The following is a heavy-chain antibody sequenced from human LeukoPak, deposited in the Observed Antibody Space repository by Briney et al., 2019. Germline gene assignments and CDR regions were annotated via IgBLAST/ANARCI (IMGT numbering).Heavy chain of an antibody. CDR2: ISAYNGNT. D-gene: IGHD3-3*01. J-gene: IGHJ4*02. CDR1: GYTFTSYG. V-gene: IGHV1-18*01. CDR3: ATPVLRFLEWLGAFDY. Sequence: ASVKVSCKASGYTFTSYGISWVRQAPGQGLEWMGWISAYNGNTNYAQKFQGRVTMTEDTSTDTAYMELSSLRSEDTAVYYCATPVLRFLEWLGAFDYWGQGTLVTVSS.